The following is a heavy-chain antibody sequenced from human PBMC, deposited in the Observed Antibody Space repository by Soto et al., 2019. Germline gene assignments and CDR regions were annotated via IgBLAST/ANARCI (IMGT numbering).Heavy chain of an antibody. CDR3: AKLIVGATHDAFDI. D-gene: IGHD1-26*01. Sequence: GGSLRLSCAASGFTFSSYGMHWVRQAPGKGLERVAVLSYDGSNKYYADSVKGRFTISRGNSKDTLYLQMNSLRAEDTAVYYCAKLIVGATHDAFDIWGQGTMVTVSS. J-gene: IGHJ3*02. CDR2: LSYDGSNK. CDR1: GFTFSSYG. V-gene: IGHV3-30*18.